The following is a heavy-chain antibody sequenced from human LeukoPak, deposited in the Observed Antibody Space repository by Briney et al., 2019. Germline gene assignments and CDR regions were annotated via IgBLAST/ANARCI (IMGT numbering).Heavy chain of an antibody. Sequence: GGSLRLSCAASGFTFSSYAMSWVRQAPGKGLEWVSNIRGSGEGLGSGVYYADSVKGRFTISRDNAKNSLYLQMNSLSAEDTAFYYCARDLNWGFDYWGQGALVTVSS. CDR3: ARDLNWGFDY. CDR1: GFTFSSYA. CDR2: IRGSGEGLGSGV. V-gene: IGHV3-48*04. D-gene: IGHD7-27*01. J-gene: IGHJ4*02.